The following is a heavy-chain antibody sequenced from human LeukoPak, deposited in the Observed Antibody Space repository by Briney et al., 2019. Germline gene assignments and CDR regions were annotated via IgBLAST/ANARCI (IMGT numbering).Heavy chain of an antibody. CDR3: ARGGSGMWFDP. CDR1: GFTFSSYS. Sequence: GGSLRLSCAASGFTFSSYSMNWVRQAPGKGLEWVSYISSSSSTVYYADSVKGRFTISRDNAKNSLYLQMNSLRAEDTAVYYCARGGSGMWFDPWGQGTLVTVSS. CDR2: ISSSSSTV. V-gene: IGHV3-48*01. D-gene: IGHD3-3*01. J-gene: IGHJ5*02.